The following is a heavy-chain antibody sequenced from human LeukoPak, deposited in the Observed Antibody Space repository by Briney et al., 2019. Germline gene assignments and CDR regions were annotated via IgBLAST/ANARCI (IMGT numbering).Heavy chain of an antibody. V-gene: IGHV4-34*01. D-gene: IGHD3-22*01. CDR1: GGSFSGYY. J-gene: IGHJ6*02. Sequence: SETLSLTCAVYGGSFSGYYWSWIRQPPGKGLEWIGEINHSGSTNYNPSLKSRVTISVDTSKNQFSLKLSSVTAADTAVYYCARWIDPTWYYYDSSGWNVWGQGTTVTVSS. CDR3: ARWIDPTWYYYDSSGWNV. CDR2: INHSGST.